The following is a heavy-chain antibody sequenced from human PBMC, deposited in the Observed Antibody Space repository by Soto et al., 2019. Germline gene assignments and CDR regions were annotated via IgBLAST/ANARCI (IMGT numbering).Heavy chain of an antibody. D-gene: IGHD3-16*01. V-gene: IGHV3-9*01. CDR2: ISWNSGSI. CDR3: AKGRLGGPHYGMDV. Sequence: PGGSLRLSCAASGFTFDDYAMHWVRQAPGKGLEWVSGISWNSGSIGYADSVKGRFTISRDNAKNSLYLQMNSLRAEDTALYYCAKGRLGGPHYGMDVWGQGTTVTVSS. CDR1: GFTFDDYA. J-gene: IGHJ6*02.